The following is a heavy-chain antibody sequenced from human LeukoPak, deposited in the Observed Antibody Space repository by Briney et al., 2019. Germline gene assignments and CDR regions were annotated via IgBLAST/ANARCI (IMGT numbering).Heavy chain of an antibody. V-gene: IGHV4-59*12. J-gene: IGHJ4*02. Sequence: SETLSLTCTVSGGSISSYYWSWIRQPPGKGLEWIGYIYYSGSTNYNPSLKSRVTISVDTSKNQFSLKLSSVTAADTAVYYCARENDRSSSAFDYWGQGTLVTVSS. CDR3: ARENDRSSSAFDY. CDR1: GGSISSYY. CDR2: IYYSGST. D-gene: IGHD6-6*01.